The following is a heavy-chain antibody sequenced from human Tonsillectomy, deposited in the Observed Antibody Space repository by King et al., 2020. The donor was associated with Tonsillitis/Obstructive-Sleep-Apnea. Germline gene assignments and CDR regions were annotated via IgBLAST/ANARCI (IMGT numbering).Heavy chain of an antibody. D-gene: IGHD2-15*01. CDR2: IIXXXXTA. CDR1: GGTFSSYA. V-gene: IGHV1-69*01. J-gene: IGHJ3*02. CDR3: SLGXXGXGXXXXXXXXDI. Sequence: QLVQSGAEVKKPGSSVKVSCKASGGTFSSYAISWVRQAPGQGLEWMGGIIXXXXTAXYXXKLQXRVTITXDESTSTXXMELSSLRSEDTAVYYCSLGXXGXGXXXXXXXXDIXXXXTMV.